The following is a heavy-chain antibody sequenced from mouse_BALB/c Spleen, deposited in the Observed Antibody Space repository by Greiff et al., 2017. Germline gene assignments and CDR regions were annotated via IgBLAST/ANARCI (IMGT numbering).Heavy chain of an antibody. V-gene: IGHV1S22*01. J-gene: IGHJ2*01. CDR2: IYPGSGST. Sequence: LQQPGSELVRPGASVKLSCKASGYTFTSYWMHWVKQRPGQGLEWIGNIYPGSGSTNYDEKFKSKATLTVDTSSSTAYMQLSSLTSEDSAVYYCTRDFFGYWGQGTTLTVSS. CDR3: TRDFFGY. CDR1: GYTFTSYW.